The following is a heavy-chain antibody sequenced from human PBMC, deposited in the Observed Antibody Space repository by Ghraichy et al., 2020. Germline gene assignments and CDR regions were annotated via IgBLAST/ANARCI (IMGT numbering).Heavy chain of an antibody. Sequence: GESLNISCAASGFTFSRDGMNWIRQAPGKGLEWVAVISFDGSDKYYADSVKGRFTVSRDNSKNTVYLQMNSLREEDTAVYYCAKDSGSLVSGFSQWLPLEFDHWGHGTLVTVSS. J-gene: IGHJ4*01. CDR1: GFTFSRDG. V-gene: IGHV3-30*18. CDR3: AKDSGSLVSGFSQWLPLEFDH. D-gene: IGHD3-3*01. CDR2: ISFDGSDK.